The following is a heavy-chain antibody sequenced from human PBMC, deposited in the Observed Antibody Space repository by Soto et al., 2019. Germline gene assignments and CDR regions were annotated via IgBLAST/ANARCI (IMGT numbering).Heavy chain of an antibody. D-gene: IGHD2-15*01. Sequence: SETLSLTCTVSGGSVSGYYWSWIRQPPGKGLEWIGYIFYRGNTLYNPSLQSRVTISVDTSKNQFSLRLSSVTAADTAVYYCTRHAIIPKLQYGMDVWGQGASVTVSS. J-gene: IGHJ6*02. CDR1: GGSVSGYY. V-gene: IGHV4-59*02. CDR2: IFYRGNT. CDR3: TRHAIIPKLQYGMDV.